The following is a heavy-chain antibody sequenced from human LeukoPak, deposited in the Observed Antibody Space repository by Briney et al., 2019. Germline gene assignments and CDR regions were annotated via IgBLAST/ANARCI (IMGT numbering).Heavy chain of an antibody. CDR1: GFTVSSNY. CDR3: AKEAWYYYDSSGYFHGYYFDY. J-gene: IGHJ4*02. Sequence: PGGSLRLSCAASGFTVSSNYMSWVRQAPGKGLEWVSVIYSGGSTYYADSVKGRFTISRDNSKNTLYLQMNSLRAEDTAVYYCAKEAWYYYDSSGYFHGYYFDYWGQGTLVTVSS. D-gene: IGHD3-22*01. CDR2: IYSGGST. V-gene: IGHV3-53*01.